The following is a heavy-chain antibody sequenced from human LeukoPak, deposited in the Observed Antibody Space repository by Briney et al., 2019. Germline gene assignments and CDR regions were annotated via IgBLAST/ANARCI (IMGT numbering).Heavy chain of an antibody. J-gene: IGHJ4*02. CDR1: GFTLNNYG. CDR2: ISEDGSNE. D-gene: IGHD4-23*01. Sequence: GRSLRLSCAASGFTLNNYGMHCVRQAPGKGLERVAFISEDGSNEKYADSVKGRVTISRDNSNKTLSLQMNSLRVEDTGVYYCAKDRETTSSGNIDYWGQGTLVTVSS. CDR3: AKDRETTSSGNIDY. V-gene: IGHV3-30*18.